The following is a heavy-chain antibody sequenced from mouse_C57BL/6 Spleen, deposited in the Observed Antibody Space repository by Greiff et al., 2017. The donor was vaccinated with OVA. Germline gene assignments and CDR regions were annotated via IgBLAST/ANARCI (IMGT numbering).Heavy chain of an antibody. V-gene: IGHV1-72*01. D-gene: IGHD1-1*01. CDR1: GYTFTSYW. CDR2: IDPNSGGT. J-gene: IGHJ1*03. Sequence: VQLQQPGAELVKPGASVKLSCKASGYTFTSYWMHWVKQRPGRGLEWIGRIDPNSGGTKYNEKFKSKATLTVGKPSSTAYMQLSSLTSEDSAVYYCASHYYGSSFYWYFDVWGTGTTVTVSS. CDR3: ASHYYGSSFYWYFDV.